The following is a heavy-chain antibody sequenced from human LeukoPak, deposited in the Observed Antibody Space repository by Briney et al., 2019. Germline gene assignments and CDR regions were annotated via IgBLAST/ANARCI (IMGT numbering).Heavy chain of an antibody. J-gene: IGHJ4*02. V-gene: IGHV3-30*18. CDR1: GFTFSSYG. CDR2: ISYDGSNK. Sequence: PGESLRLSCAASGFTFSSYGMHWVRQAPGKGLEWVAVISYDGSNKYYADSVKGRFTISRDNSKNTLYLQMNSLRAEDTAVYYCAKDQVRLGELSFDYWGQGTLVTVSS. D-gene: IGHD3-16*02. CDR3: AKDQVRLGELSFDY.